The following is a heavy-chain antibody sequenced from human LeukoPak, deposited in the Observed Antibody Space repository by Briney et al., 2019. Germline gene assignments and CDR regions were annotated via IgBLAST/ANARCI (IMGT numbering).Heavy chain of an antibody. CDR2: ISVYNGNT. Sequence: ASVKVSCKASGYTFTSYGISWVRQATGQGLEWIGWISVYNGNTKYGQKLQGRVTVTTDTSTSTAYMELRSLRSDDTAVYYCARDWIGGVQYFDYWGQGTLVTVSS. V-gene: IGHV1-18*01. CDR1: GYTFTSYG. D-gene: IGHD1-1*01. CDR3: ARDWIGGVQYFDY. J-gene: IGHJ4*02.